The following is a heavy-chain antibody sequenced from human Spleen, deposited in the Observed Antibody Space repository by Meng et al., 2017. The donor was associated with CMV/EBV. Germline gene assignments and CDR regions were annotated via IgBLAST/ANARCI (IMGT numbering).Heavy chain of an antibody. J-gene: IGHJ4*02. CDR1: GFTVSSNY. Sequence: GESLKISCAASGFTVSSNYMSWVRQAPGKGLEWVSVIYSGGSTYYADSVKGRFTISRDNAKNSLYLQMNSLRAEDTAVYYCARVGYSGSYGLWGQGTLVTVSS. D-gene: IGHD1-26*01. V-gene: IGHV3-66*01. CDR2: IYSGGST. CDR3: ARVGYSGSYGL.